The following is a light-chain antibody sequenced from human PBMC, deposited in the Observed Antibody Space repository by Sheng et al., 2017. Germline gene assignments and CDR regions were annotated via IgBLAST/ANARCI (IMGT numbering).Light chain of an antibody. CDR2: KAS. Sequence: DIQLTQSPSTLSASVGDTVIITCRASESIRTWLAWYQQKPGKAPKLLIYKASSLESGVPSRFSGSGSETEFTLTISSLQPDDFATYYCQQYRSYSITFGPGTKVDIK. V-gene: IGKV1-5*03. CDR1: ESIRTW. J-gene: IGKJ3*01. CDR3: QQYRSYSIT.